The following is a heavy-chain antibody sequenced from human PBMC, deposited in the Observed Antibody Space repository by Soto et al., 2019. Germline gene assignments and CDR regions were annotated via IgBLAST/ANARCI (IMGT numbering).Heavy chain of an antibody. CDR1: GFTFSSYW. D-gene: IGHD6-19*01. Sequence: EVQLVESGGGLAQPGGSLRLSCAASGFTFSSYWMHWVRQAPGKGLVWVSRINSDGSSTSYADSVKGRFTISRDNAKNTLYLQMNSLRAEDTAVYYCARASGTSGWYCEFFPWGQGTLVTVSS. CDR3: ARASGTSGWYCEFFP. CDR2: INSDGSST. V-gene: IGHV3-74*01. J-gene: IGHJ5*02.